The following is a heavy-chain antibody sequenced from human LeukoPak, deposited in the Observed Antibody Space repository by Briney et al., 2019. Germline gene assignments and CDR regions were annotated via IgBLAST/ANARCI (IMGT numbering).Heavy chain of an antibody. CDR3: ARVGGQWLVPGWSFFDY. D-gene: IGHD6-19*01. CDR2: ITSSSSYI. Sequence: GGSLRLSCAASGFTFSSYSMNWVCQAPGKGLEWVSCITSSSSYIYYADSVQGRFTISRDNAKNSLYLQMNSLRAEDTAVYYCARVGGQWLVPGWSFFDYWGQGTLVTVSS. V-gene: IGHV3-21*01. J-gene: IGHJ4*02. CDR1: GFTFSSYS.